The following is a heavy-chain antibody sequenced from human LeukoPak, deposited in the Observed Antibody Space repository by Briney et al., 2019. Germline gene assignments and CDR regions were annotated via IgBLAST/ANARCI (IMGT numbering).Heavy chain of an antibody. Sequence: GGSLRLSCTASAFTFSPYTMNWVRQAPGKGLEWVSHISSTGDTVYYADSVKGRFTISRDNSKNSLYLQMNSLRTEDTALYYCAKDQIAGEYSGYDYSFDYWGQGTLVTVSS. CDR3: AKDQIAGEYSGYDYSFDY. CDR2: ISSTGDTV. V-gene: IGHV3-48*04. D-gene: IGHD5-12*01. J-gene: IGHJ4*02. CDR1: AFTFSPYT.